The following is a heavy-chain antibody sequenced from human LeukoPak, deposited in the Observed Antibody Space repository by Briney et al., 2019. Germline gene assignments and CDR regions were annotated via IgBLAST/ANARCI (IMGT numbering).Heavy chain of an antibody. V-gene: IGHV1-2*02. D-gene: IGHD5-18*01. J-gene: IGHJ3*02. CDR2: INPNSGVT. CDR1: GYTFTGYF. CDR3: ARAPRNVDTAMVLAFDI. Sequence: ASVKVSCKATGYTFTGYFIHWVRQAPGQGLEWMGWINPNSGVTNYAQKFQGRVTMTRDTSISAAYMELSSLRSDDTAVYYCARAPRNVDTAMVLAFDIWGQGTMVTVSS.